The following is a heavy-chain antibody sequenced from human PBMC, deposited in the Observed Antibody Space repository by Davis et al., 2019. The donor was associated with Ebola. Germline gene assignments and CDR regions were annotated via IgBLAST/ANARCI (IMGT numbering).Heavy chain of an antibody. CDR1: GGSISSYY. V-gene: IGHV4-59*08. Sequence: SETLSLTCTDSGGSISSYYWSWIRQPPGKGLEWIGYIYYSGSTNYNPSLKSRVIISADTSKNQLSLKLSSVTAADTAAYYCARHPNWNDGLDYWGQGTLVTVSS. CDR3: ARHPNWNDGLDY. D-gene: IGHD1-1*01. J-gene: IGHJ4*02. CDR2: IYYSGST.